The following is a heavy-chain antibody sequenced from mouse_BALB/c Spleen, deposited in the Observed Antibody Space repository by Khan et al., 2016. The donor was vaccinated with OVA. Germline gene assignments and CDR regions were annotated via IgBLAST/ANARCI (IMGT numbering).Heavy chain of an antibody. CDR3: AKIKKIVATYFDY. CDR2: TNPTNGRT. J-gene: IGHJ2*01. CDR1: GYTFTSYW. V-gene: IGHV1S81*02. Sequence: QVQLKQSGAELVKAGASVKMSCKASGYTFTSYWMHWVKQRLGQGLEWFAETNPTNGRTYYNEKFKSKATLTVDKSSSTAYMLLSGPTCEDSAVYYCAKIKKIVATYFDYWGPGTTLTVFS. D-gene: IGHD1-1*01.